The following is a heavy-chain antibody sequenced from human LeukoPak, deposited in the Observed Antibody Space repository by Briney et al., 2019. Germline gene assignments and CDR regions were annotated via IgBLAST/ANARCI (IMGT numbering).Heavy chain of an antibody. V-gene: IGHV1-2*02. CDR2: INPNSGGT. CDR3: ARGFGSSGYYAFDI. Sequence: GASVKVSCKASEYTFTGYYMHWVRQAPGQGLEWMGWINPNSGGTNYAQKFQGRVTMTRDTSISTAYMELSSLRSEDTAVYYCARGFGSSGYYAFDIWGQGTMVTVSS. J-gene: IGHJ3*02. CDR1: EYTFTGYY. D-gene: IGHD3-22*01.